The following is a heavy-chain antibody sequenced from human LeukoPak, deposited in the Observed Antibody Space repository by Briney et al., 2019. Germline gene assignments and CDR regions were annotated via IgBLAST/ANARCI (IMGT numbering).Heavy chain of an antibody. V-gene: IGHV3-23*01. CDR3: AKDARNPYDTNGYYGFWDH. Sequence: QPGGSPTLSCTVSGFTFSTYAMSWVRQAPGKGLEWVSGILGDGDGTYYADSVKGRFTIFRDNANRILYLLMNNLRPEDTAVYYCAKDARNPYDTNGYYGFWDHWAQGTLVTVSS. CDR1: GFTFSTYA. J-gene: IGHJ4*02. D-gene: IGHD3-22*01. CDR2: ILGDGDGT.